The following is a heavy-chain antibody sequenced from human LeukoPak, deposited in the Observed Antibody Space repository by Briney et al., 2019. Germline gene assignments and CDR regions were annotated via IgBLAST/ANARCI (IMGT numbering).Heavy chain of an antibody. V-gene: IGHV1-58*02. CDR2: IVVGSGNT. J-gene: IGHJ4*02. CDR1: GFTFTSSA. Sequence: SVKVSCKASGFTFTSSAMQWVRQARGQRLEWIGWIVVGSGNTNYAQKFQERVTITRDMSTSTAYMELSSLRSEDTAVYYCAAGYGYYGSGRFNFDYWGQGTLVTVSS. CDR3: AAGYGYYGSGRFNFDY. D-gene: IGHD3-10*01.